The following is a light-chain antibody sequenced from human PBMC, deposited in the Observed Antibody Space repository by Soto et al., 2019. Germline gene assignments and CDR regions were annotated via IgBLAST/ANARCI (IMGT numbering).Light chain of an antibody. CDR1: QSVSSDY. CDR2: GTS. J-gene: IGKJ2*01. CDR3: QQYGGSPPYT. V-gene: IGKV3-20*01. Sequence: EMVLTQSPGTLSLSPGDRATLSCRASQSVSSDYLAWYQQKPGQAPRLLIYGTSSRATDIPDRVSGSGSGTDFTLTISRLEHEDFGVYFCQQYGGSPPYTFGQGTKLEI.